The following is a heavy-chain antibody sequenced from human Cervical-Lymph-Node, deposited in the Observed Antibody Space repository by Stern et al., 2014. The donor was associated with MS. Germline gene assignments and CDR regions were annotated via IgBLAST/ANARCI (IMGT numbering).Heavy chain of an antibody. Sequence: QVQLQESGPGLVKPSETLSLTCTVSGGSISSYYWSWIRQPPGKGLEWIGYIYYSGSTNYNPSLKSRVTISVDTSKNQFSLKLSSVTAADTAVYHCASSIAARLFDYWGQGTLFTVSS. D-gene: IGHD6-6*01. J-gene: IGHJ4*02. CDR3: ASSIAARLFDY. CDR1: GGSISSYY. V-gene: IGHV4-59*01. CDR2: IYYSGST.